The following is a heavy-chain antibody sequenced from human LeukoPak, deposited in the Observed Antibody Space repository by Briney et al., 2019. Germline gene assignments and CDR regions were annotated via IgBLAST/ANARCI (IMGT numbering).Heavy chain of an antibody. Sequence: PGGSLRLSCAASGFTFSNAWMSWVRQAPGKGLEWVGRIKSKTDGGTRDYAAPVKVRFTISRDNSKNTLYLQMNSLRAEDTAVYYCARAARGSWYRFGDNWFDPWGQGTLVTVSS. V-gene: IGHV3-15*01. CDR1: GFTFSNAW. CDR3: ARAARGSWYRFGDNWFDP. CDR2: IKSKTDGGTR. J-gene: IGHJ5*02. D-gene: IGHD6-13*01.